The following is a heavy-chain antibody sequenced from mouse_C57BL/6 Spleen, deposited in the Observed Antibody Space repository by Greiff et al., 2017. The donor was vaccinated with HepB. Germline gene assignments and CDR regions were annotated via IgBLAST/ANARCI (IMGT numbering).Heavy chain of an antibody. CDR2: IRLKSDNYAT. V-gene: IGHV6-3*01. Sequence: EVKLMESGGGLVQPGGSMKLSCVASGFTFSNYWMNWVRQSPEKGLEWVAQIRLKSDNYATHYAESVKGRFTISRDDSKSSVYLQMNNLRAEDTGIYYCTAWAAWFAYWGQGTLVTVSA. J-gene: IGHJ3*01. CDR1: GFTFSNYW. CDR3: TAWAAWFAY.